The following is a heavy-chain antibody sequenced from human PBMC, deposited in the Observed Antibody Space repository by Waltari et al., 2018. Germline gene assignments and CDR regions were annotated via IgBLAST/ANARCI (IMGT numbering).Heavy chain of an antibody. CDR1: GYSISSGYY. D-gene: IGHD1-26*01. Sequence: QVQLQESGPGLVKPSETLSLTCTVSGYSISSGYYWGWIRQPPGKGLEWIGSIYHSGSTYCHPSLKSRVTISVDTSKNQFSLKLSSVTAADTAVYYCAITAEWEQTGFDYWGQGTLVTVSS. CDR3: AITAEWEQTGFDY. V-gene: IGHV4-38-2*02. CDR2: IYHSGST. J-gene: IGHJ4*02.